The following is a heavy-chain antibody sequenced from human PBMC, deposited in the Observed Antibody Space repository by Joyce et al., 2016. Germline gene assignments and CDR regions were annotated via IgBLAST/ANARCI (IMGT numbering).Heavy chain of an antibody. V-gene: IGHV3-23*01. CDR2: ITGAGATT. CDR1: GFTFHSHA. J-gene: IGHJ4*02. CDR3: ARSISASVASYDF. Sequence: EVQLLESGGGLVQPGESLRLSCAASGFTFHSHAMGWVRQIPGKGLEWVSAITGAGATTYYADSLKGRLTISRDYSMNVLFLQMNALRVEDTALYYCARSISASVASYDFWGQGTLVAVSS. D-gene: IGHD6-6*01.